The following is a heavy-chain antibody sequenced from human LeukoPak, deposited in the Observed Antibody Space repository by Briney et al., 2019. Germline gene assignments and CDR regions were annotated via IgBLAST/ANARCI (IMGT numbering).Heavy chain of an antibody. CDR3: ARVLATMIVVPGAFDI. D-gene: IGHD3-22*01. CDR1: GGSISGYY. V-gene: IGHV4-59*01. CDR2: IYYSGST. Sequence: PSETLSLTCTVSGGSISGYYWSWIRQPPGKGLEWIGYIYYSGSTNYNPSLKSRVTISVDTSKNQFSLKLSSVTAADTAVYYCARVLATMIVVPGAFDIWGQGTMVTVSS. J-gene: IGHJ3*02.